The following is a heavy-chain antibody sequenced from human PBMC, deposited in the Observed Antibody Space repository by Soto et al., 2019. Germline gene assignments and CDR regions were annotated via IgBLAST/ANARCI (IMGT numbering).Heavy chain of an antibody. CDR1: GGSISSGDYY. D-gene: IGHD4-17*01. J-gene: IGHJ3*02. Sequence: QVQLQESGPGLVKPSQTLSLTCTVSGGSISSGDYYWSWIRQPPGKGLEWIGYIYYSGSTYYNPSLKSRVTISLDTSKNQFSPKMSSVTAADTAVYYCTRSYAPDAFDIWGQGTMVTVSS. CDR3: TRSYAPDAFDI. CDR2: IYYSGST. V-gene: IGHV4-30-4*01.